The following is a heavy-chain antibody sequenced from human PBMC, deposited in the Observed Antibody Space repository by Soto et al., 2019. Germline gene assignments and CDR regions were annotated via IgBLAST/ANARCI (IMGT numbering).Heavy chain of an antibody. CDR1: GFTFSNYW. V-gene: IGHV3-74*01. CDR2: VGSDGRGA. J-gene: IGHJ4*02. CDR3: ARDGLMHGPDMDQ. D-gene: IGHD3-16*01. Sequence: EVQLVESGGGLVQPGGSVRLSYAASGFTFSNYWMHWVRQTPGKGLVWVSRVGSDGRGATYADSVKGRFTISRDNAKNTLYLQMDSLRVEDTAMYHCARDGLMHGPDMDQWGQGILVTVSS.